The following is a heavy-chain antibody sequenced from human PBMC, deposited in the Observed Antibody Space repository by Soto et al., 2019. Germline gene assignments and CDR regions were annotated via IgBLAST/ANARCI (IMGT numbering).Heavy chain of an antibody. D-gene: IGHD6-19*01. CDR3: ARLPGALVAVLYIYPLDGREAMSDVDV. CDR2: ISFACSNK. J-gene: IGHJ6*02. Sequence: QMQLVESGGGVVQPGESLRLSCAASGFTFNYYPMHWVRQTPGQGLEWLAVISFACSNKFYAYSVKGRFTVSRDNSKNMLYIQLNSLSPEDAAVYYCARLPGALVAVLYIYPLDGREAMSDVDVWGPGTTVSVS. CDR1: GFTFNYYP. V-gene: IGHV3-30-3*01.